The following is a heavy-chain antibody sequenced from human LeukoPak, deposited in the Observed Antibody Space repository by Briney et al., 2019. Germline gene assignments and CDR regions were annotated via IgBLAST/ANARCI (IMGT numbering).Heavy chain of an antibody. V-gene: IGHV3-23*01. J-gene: IGHJ4*02. D-gene: IGHD3-22*01. CDR1: GFTFSSYS. CDR3: ASDGPIRSGYWFRQGLYYFDY. CDR2: ISGNGGTT. Sequence: PGGSLRLSCAASGFTFSSYSMNWVRQAPGKGLEWVSTISGNGGTTHYADSVKGRFTISRDNSKNTLYLQMNSLRAEDTAVYYCASDGPIRSGYWFRQGLYYFDYWGQGTLVTVSS.